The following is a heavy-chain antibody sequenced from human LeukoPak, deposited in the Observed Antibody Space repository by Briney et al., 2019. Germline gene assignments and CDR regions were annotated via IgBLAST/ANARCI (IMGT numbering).Heavy chain of an antibody. D-gene: IGHD3-22*01. CDR3: ARESGPSVIEVLNLDY. Sequence: ASVKVSCKASGYTFTSYGISWVRQAPGQGLEWMGWISAYNGNTNYAQKLQGRVTMTTDTSTSTAYMEVRSLRSDDTAIYYCARESGPSVIEVLNLDYWGQGTLVTVSS. J-gene: IGHJ4*02. CDR1: GYTFTSYG. CDR2: ISAYNGNT. V-gene: IGHV1-18*01.